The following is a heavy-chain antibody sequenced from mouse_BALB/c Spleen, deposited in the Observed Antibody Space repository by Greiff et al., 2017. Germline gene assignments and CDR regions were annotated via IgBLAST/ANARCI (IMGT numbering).Heavy chain of an antibody. CDR3: ARDYGCVYAMDY. Sequence: VQLQQSGAELVKPGASVKLSCTASGFNIKDTYMHWVKQRPEQGLEWIGRIDPANGNTKYDPKFQGKATITADTSSNTAYLQLSSLTSEDTAVYYCARDYGCVYAMDYWGQGTSVTVSS. J-gene: IGHJ4*01. V-gene: IGHV14-3*02. CDR1: GFNIKDTY. D-gene: IGHD1-2*01. CDR2: IDPANGNT.